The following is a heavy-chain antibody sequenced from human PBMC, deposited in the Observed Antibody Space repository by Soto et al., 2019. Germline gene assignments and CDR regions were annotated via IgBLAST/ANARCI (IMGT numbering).Heavy chain of an antibody. J-gene: IGHJ3*02. V-gene: IGHV3-66*01. CDR2: IYRDGST. CDR3: ARRYYGGNAQAFDI. CDR1: GFNVSSHY. D-gene: IGHD4-17*01. Sequence: EVQLVGSGGGLVQPGGSLRLSCAASGFNVSSHYMSWVRQAPGKGLEWVSVIYRDGSTYYADSVKGRFTISRDNSMNTLLLQMNSLRAEDTAKYYCARRYYGGNAQAFDIWSQGTMVTVTS.